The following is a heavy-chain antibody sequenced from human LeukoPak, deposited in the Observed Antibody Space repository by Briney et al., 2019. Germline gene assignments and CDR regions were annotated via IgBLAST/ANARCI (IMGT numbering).Heavy chain of an antibody. CDR3: ARQPYKTSGYYYYFDY. CDR1: GGSFSGYY. D-gene: IGHD3-22*01. Sequence: PSETLSLTCAVYGGSFSGYYWNWIRQSPGKGLEWIGEINHSGSTNYNPSLKSRVTISVDTSKNQFSLKLSSVTAADTAVYYCARQPYKTSGYYYYFDYWGQGALVTVSS. J-gene: IGHJ4*02. CDR2: INHSGST. V-gene: IGHV4-34*01.